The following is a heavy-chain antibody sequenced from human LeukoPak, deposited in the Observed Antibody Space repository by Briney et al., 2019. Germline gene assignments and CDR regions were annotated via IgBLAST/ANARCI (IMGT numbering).Heavy chain of an antibody. J-gene: IGHJ4*02. Sequence: GGSLRLSCAASGFTFSSYSMSWVRQAPGKGPEWVSAITSSGSNTYFADSVKGRFTISRDNSKNTLYLQMNSLRAEDTAVYLCAKRDTSGSYYFDYWGQGTLVTVSS. CDR1: GFTFSSYS. V-gene: IGHV3-23*01. CDR2: ITSSGSNT. D-gene: IGHD3-22*01. CDR3: AKRDTSGSYYFDY.